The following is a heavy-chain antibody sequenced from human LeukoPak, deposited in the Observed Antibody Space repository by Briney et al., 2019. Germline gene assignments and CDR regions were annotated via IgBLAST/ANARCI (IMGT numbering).Heavy chain of an antibody. CDR2: IYTSGST. CDR1: GGSFSGYY. D-gene: IGHD6-13*01. V-gene: IGHV4-4*09. CDR3: ARHVRSSSLWVWFDP. J-gene: IGHJ5*02. Sequence: PSETLSLTCAVYGGSFSGYYWSWIRQPPGKGLEWIGYIYTSGSTNYNPSLKSRVTISVDTSKNQFSLKLSSVTAADTAVYYCARHVRSSSLWVWFDPWGQGTLVTVSS.